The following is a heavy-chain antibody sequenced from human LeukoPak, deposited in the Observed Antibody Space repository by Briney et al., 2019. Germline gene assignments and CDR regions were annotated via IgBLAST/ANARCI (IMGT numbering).Heavy chain of an antibody. Sequence: GGSLRLSCAASGFTFSSYAMHWVRQAPGKGLEWVAVISYDGSNKYYADSVKGRFTISRDNSKNTLYLQMNSLRAEDTAVYYCVTGMYCSSTSCLYYYYYGMDVWGQGTTVTVPS. CDR3: VTGMYCSSTSCLYYYYYGMDV. CDR1: GFTFSSYA. CDR2: ISYDGSNK. V-gene: IGHV3-30-3*01. D-gene: IGHD2-2*01. J-gene: IGHJ6*02.